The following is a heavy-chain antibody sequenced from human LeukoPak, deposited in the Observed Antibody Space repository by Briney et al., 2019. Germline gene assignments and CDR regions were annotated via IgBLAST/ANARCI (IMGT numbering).Heavy chain of an antibody. Sequence: ASVKVSCKASGYTFTDYSMHWVRQAPGQGLEWMGWINPKSGGRSYAQRFQGRVTMTRDTSISTAYMELSRLRSDDTAVYYCATGERLVPAAMWFDYWGQGTLVTVSS. D-gene: IGHD2-2*01. V-gene: IGHV1-2*02. J-gene: IGHJ4*02. CDR3: ATGERLVPAAMWFDY. CDR2: INPKSGGR. CDR1: GYTFTDYS.